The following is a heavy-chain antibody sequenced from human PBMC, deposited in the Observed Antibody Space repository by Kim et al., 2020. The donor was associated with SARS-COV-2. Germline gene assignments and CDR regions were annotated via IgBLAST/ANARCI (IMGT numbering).Heavy chain of an antibody. J-gene: IGHJ4*02. D-gene: IGHD2-21*02. V-gene: IGHV3-23*01. CDR2: ISGSGDNT. Sequence: GGSLRLSCAASGFTFSTYGMTWVRQAPGKGLEWVSAISGSGDNTYYADSVKGRFTISRDNSKNTLYLQMNSLRAEDTAVYYCAKVSGVSHCGGDCYPPPSFDYWGQGTRVTVSS. CDR3: AKVSGVSHCGGDCYPPPSFDY. CDR1: GFTFSTYG.